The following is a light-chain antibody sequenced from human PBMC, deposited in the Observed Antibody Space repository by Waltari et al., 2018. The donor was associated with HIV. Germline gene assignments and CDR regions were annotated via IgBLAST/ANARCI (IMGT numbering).Light chain of an antibody. J-gene: IGKJ3*01. CDR2: DVS. V-gene: IGKV1-33*01. CDR3: HQYDNLPPA. CDR1: QDISNH. Sequence: DIQMPQSPSSLSAYAGHRVTITSPASQDISNHLNWYQQKPRKAPKFLIYDVSNLEIGVPSRFSGSGSGTDFTFTISSLQPEDIATYYCHQYDNLPPAFGPGTKVDIK.